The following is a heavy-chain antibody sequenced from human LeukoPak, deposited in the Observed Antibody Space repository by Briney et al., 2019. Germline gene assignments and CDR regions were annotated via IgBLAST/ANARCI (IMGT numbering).Heavy chain of an antibody. CDR3: ARVRGSGWYEFDY. CDR1: GGSIGSYY. V-gene: IGHV4-59*01. CDR2: IYNSGST. Sequence: SETLSLTCTVSGGSIGSYYWTWIRQPPGKGLEWIGSIYNSGSTYYNPSLKSRVTISVDTSKNQFSLKLSSVTAADTAVYHCARVRGSGWYEFDYWGQGTLVTVSS. D-gene: IGHD6-13*01. J-gene: IGHJ4*02.